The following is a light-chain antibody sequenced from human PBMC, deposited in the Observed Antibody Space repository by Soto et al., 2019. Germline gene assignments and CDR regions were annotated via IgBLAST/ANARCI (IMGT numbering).Light chain of an antibody. Sequence: EIVMTQSPATLSVSPGERATLSCRASQSVSSKLAWYQQKPGQAPRLLIYGASTRATGIPARFSGSGSGTEFTLTISSLQSEDFAIYFCQQYSHWPPTFGQGTKVDIK. CDR2: GAS. CDR1: QSVSSK. CDR3: QQYSHWPPT. V-gene: IGKV3D-15*01. J-gene: IGKJ1*01.